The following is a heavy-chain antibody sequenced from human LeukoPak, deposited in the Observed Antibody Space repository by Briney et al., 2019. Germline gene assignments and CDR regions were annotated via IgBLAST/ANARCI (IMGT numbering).Heavy chain of an antibody. J-gene: IGHJ4*02. D-gene: IGHD1-26*01. CDR2: ISLAGQT. Sequence: SETLSLTCGVSGGSISGTNWRSWVRQPPGQGLEWIGEISLAGQTNYNPSLNGRVTMSLDKSSNQLSLHLTSVTAADTATYYCSRESGPFCPFGYWGQGTLVIVSS. CDR3: SRESGPFCPFGY. CDR1: GGSISGTNW. V-gene: IGHV4/OR15-8*02.